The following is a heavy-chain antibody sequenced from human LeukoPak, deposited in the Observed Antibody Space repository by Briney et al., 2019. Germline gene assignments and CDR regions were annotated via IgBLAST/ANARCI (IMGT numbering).Heavy chain of an antibody. J-gene: IGHJ4*02. D-gene: IGHD4-17*01. CDR3: ARQTTVTTNYFDY. CDR1: GGSFSGYY. CDR2: INHSGST. Sequence: SETLSLTCAVYGGSFSGYYWSWIRQPPGKGLEWIGEINHSGSTHYNPSLKSRVTISVDRSKNQFSLKLSSVTAADTAVYYCARQTTVTTNYFDYWGQGTLVTVSS. V-gene: IGHV4-34*01.